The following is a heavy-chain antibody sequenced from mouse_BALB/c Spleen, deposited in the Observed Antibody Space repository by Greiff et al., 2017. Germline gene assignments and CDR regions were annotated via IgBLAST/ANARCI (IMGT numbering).Heavy chain of an antibody. D-gene: IGHD2-2*01. CDR2: ISSGSSTI. Sequence: EVMLVESGGGLVQPGGSRKLSCAASGFTFSSFGMHWVRQAPEKGLEWVAYISSGSSTIYYADTVKGRFTISRDNPKNTLFLQMTSLRSEDTAMYYCARSGYDGGLFAYWGQGTLVTVSA. CDR1: GFTFSSFG. CDR3: ARSGYDGGLFAY. V-gene: IGHV5-17*02. J-gene: IGHJ3*01.